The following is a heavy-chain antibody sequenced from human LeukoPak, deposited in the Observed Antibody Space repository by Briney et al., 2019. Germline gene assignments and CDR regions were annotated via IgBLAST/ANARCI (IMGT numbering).Heavy chain of an antibody. V-gene: IGHV4-39*01. CDR2: IYHSGRT. CDR1: GDSVSRSDSY. D-gene: IGHD3-22*01. CDR3: ARRRYYDGSGYLE. J-gene: IGHJ1*01. Sequence: PSETLSLTCSVSGDSVSRSDSYWDWIRQPPGKGLEWIGTIYHSGRTYYSPSLKSRVTMSVDPSNNQFSLTLRPVTAADTAVYYCARRRYYDGSGYLEWGQGTLLSVSS.